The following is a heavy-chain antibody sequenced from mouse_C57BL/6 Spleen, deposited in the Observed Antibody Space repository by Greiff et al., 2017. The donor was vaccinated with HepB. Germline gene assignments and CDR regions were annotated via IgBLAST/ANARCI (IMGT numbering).Heavy chain of an antibody. CDR3: ARSIGNWAWFAY. CDR1: GYTFTSYW. D-gene: IGHD4-1*01. J-gene: IGHJ3*01. V-gene: IGHV1-50*01. Sequence: QVQLQQPGAELVKPGASVKLSCKASGYTFTSYWMQWVKQRPGQGLEWIGEIDPSDSYTNYNQKFKGKATLTVDTSSSTAYMQLSSLTSEDSAVYYGARSIGNWAWFAYWGQGTLVTVSA. CDR2: IDPSDSYT.